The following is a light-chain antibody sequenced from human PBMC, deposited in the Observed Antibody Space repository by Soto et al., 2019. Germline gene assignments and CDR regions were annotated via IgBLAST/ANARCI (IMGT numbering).Light chain of an antibody. Sequence: DVVMTQSPLSLPVTLGQPASISCRSSQSPVYSDGTTYLSWFQQRPGQSPSRLIYQVSKRDSGVPDRFSGSGSTTDFTLKISRVEAEYVGVYYCLQGTHWPPYTFGQGTKLEIK. CDR3: LQGTHWPPYT. V-gene: IGKV2-30*01. CDR2: QVS. CDR1: QSPVYSDGTTY. J-gene: IGKJ2*01.